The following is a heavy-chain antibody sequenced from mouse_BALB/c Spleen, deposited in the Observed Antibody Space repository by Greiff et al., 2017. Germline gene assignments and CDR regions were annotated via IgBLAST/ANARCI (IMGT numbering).Heavy chain of an antibody. V-gene: IGHV5-17*02. Sequence: EVQVVESGGGLVQPGGSRKLSCAASGFTFSSFGMHWVRQAPEKGLEWVAYISSGSSTIYYADTVKGRFTISRDNPKNTLFLQMTSLRSEDTAMYYCARGDAQSWFAYWGQGTLVTVSA. J-gene: IGHJ3*01. CDR2: ISSGSSTI. CDR1: GFTFSSFG. CDR3: ARGDAQSWFAY.